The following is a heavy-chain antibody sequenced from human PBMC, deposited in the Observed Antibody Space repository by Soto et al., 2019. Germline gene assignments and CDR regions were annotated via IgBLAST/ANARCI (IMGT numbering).Heavy chain of an antibody. D-gene: IGHD6-19*01. CDR3: ARGRGRYSSGWSWFDP. CDR1: GGTIRSPDW. V-gene: IGHV4-4*02. CDR2: IFQSGST. Sequence: SETLSLTCGVSGGTIRSPDWWTWVRQPPGKGLEWIGEIFQSGSTNYTPSLESRVTISVDKSKNQFSLTLTSVTAADTAVYFCARGRGRYSSGWSWFDPWGQGILVTVST. J-gene: IGHJ5*02.